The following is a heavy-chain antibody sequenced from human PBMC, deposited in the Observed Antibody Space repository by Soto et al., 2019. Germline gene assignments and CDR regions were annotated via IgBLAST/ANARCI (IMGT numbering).Heavy chain of an antibody. CDR2: IYYGGST. CDR3: ARHVVRGVIIDY. D-gene: IGHD3-10*01. Sequence: SETLSLTCTVSGGSISSYYWSWIRQPPGKGLEWIGYIYYGGSTNYNPSLKSRVTISVDTSKNKFSLKLSAVTAADTAVYYCARHVVRGVIIDYWGQGTLVTVSS. V-gene: IGHV4-59*08. J-gene: IGHJ4*02. CDR1: GGSISSYY.